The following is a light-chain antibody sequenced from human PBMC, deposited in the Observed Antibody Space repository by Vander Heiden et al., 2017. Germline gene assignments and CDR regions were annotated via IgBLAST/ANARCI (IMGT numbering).Light chain of an antibody. CDR3: SSYSSSTTLVV. V-gene: IGLV2-14*01. Sequence: QSALTQPASVSGSPGQSITISCTGTNSDIGDYNYVSWYQQHPGKAPKLMIFEVSNRPSGVSNRFSGSKSGNTASLTISGLQAEDEVDYYCSSYSSSTTLVVFGGGTKLTVL. J-gene: IGLJ2*01. CDR1: NSDIGDYNY. CDR2: EVS.